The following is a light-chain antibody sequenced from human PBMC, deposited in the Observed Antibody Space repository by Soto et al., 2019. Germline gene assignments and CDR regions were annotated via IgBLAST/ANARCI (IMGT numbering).Light chain of an antibody. Sequence: QSVLTQPPSVSGSPGQSVTISCTGTSSDVGSYNRVSWYQQPPGTAPQLMIYEVSNRPSGVPDRFSGSRSGNTASLTVSGLQPEDEADYYCSSYAGRETGVFGTGTKVTVL. CDR2: EVS. J-gene: IGLJ1*01. V-gene: IGLV2-18*02. CDR1: SSDVGSYNR. CDR3: SSYAGRETGV.